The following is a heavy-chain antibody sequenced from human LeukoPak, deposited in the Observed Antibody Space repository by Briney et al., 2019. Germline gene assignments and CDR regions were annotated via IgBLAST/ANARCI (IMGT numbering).Heavy chain of an antibody. D-gene: IGHD5-24*01. CDR2: IKGDGSET. CDR3: VRWRWLQSEFDY. V-gene: IGHV3-7*01. Sequence: PGGSLRLSCAASGFTFSSYWMSWVRQAPQKGLEWVASIKGDGSETLYVDSVKGRFTISRDNAQRSLFLQMNSLSAEDTAVYYCVRWRWLQSEFDYWGQGTLVTVPS. J-gene: IGHJ4*02. CDR1: GFTFSSYW.